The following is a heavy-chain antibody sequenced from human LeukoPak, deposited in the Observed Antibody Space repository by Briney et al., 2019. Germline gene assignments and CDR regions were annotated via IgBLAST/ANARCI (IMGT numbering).Heavy chain of an antibody. CDR3: ARGTTYGGNPKNDY. CDR1: GGSINSYSYY. Sequence: SETLSLTCTVSGGSINSYSYYWSWIRQPPGRGLEWIGSIYYNAHTYYNPSLKSRVTMSVDTSKNQFSLKLNSVTAADTAVYYWARGTTYGGNPKNDYWGQGTLVTVSS. J-gene: IGHJ4*02. V-gene: IGHV4-39*07. CDR2: IYYNAHT. D-gene: IGHD4-23*01.